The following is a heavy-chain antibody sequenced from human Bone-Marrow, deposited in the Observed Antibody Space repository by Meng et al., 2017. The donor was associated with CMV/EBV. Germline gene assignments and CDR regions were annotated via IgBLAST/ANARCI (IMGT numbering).Heavy chain of an antibody. CDR3: TPAKHWYAFDI. J-gene: IGHJ3*02. CDR2: IKSKTDGGTT. V-gene: IGHV3-15*01. Sequence: GESLKISCAASGFTFSNAWMSWVRQAPGKGLEWVGRIKSKTDGGTTDYAAPVKGRFTISRDDSKNTLYLQMHSMKTEDTAVYYCTPAKHWYAFDIWGQGKMVTVSS. D-gene: IGHD6-13*01. CDR1: GFTFSNAW.